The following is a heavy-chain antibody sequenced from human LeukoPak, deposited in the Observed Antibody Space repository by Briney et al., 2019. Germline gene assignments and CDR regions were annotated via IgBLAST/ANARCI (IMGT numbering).Heavy chain of an antibody. Sequence: SETLSLTRTVSGGSISSYYRSWIRQPPGKGLEWIGYIYYSGSTNYNPSLKSRVTISVDTSKNQFSLRPSSVTAADTAVYYCARLGSSTRYYYYYGMDVWGQGSTVTVSS. CDR3: ARLGSSTRYYYYYGMDV. CDR1: GGSISSYY. D-gene: IGHD6-13*01. J-gene: IGHJ6*02. V-gene: IGHV4-59*08. CDR2: IYYSGST.